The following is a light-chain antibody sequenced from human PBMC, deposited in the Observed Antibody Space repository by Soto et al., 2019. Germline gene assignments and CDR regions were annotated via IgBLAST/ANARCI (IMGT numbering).Light chain of an antibody. CDR3: QQAYSFPIT. CDR2: KAS. Sequence: DIQTTQSPSTPSASVGDRVTITCRASQSISSWLAWYQQKPGKAPKLLIYKASSLESGVPSRFSGSGSGTEFTLTISSLQPEDFATYYCQQAYSFPITFGQGTRLEIK. CDR1: QSISSW. J-gene: IGKJ5*01. V-gene: IGKV1-5*03.